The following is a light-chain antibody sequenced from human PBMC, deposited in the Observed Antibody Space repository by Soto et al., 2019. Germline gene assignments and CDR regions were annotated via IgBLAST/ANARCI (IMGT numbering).Light chain of an antibody. V-gene: IGLV2-14*03. Sequence: QAVVTQPASVSGSPGQSITISCTGTSSDVGGYNYVSWYQHHPDKAPKLMIYDVSNRPSGVSNRFSGSKSGNTASLTISGLQAADEATYYCSSYTSSSTRLVFGGGTKLTVL. CDR1: SSDVGGYNY. J-gene: IGLJ2*01. CDR3: SSYTSSSTRLV. CDR2: DVS.